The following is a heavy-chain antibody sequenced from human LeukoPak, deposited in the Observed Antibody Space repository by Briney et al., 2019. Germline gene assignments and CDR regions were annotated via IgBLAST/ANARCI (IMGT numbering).Heavy chain of an antibody. CDR1: GFTFSSYG. CDR3: AKAKGDRFSGYDYDYFDY. J-gene: IGHJ4*02. Sequence: PGGSPRLSCAASGFTFSSYGMHWVRQAPGKGLEWGAVISYDGSNKYYADSVKGRFTISRDNSKNTLYLQMNSLRAEDTAVYYCAKAKGDRFSGYDYDYFDYWGQGTLVTVSS. CDR2: ISYDGSNK. V-gene: IGHV3-30*18. D-gene: IGHD5-12*01.